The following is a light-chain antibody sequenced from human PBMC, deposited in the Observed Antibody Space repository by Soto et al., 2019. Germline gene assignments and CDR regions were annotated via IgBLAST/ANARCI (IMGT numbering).Light chain of an antibody. CDR2: EVS. V-gene: IGLV2-14*03. Sequence: QSVLTQPASVSGSPGQSITVSCTGTSSDVGGYNSVSWYQQHPGKPPKLIIYEVSNRPSGVSDRFSGSKSGNTASLTISGLQAEDEADYYCSSYTSTSSNVIATGTQVIV. CDR1: SSDVGGYNS. J-gene: IGLJ1*01. CDR3: SSYTSTSSNV.